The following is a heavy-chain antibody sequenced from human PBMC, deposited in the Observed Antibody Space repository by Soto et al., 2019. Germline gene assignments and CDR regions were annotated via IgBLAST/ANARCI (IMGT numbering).Heavy chain of an antibody. V-gene: IGHV1-69*13. CDR1: GVTCSSYA. Sequence: ASVKVSCKASGVTCSSYAISWVLQAPGQGLEWMGGIIPIFGTANYAQKFQGRVTITADESTSTAYMELSSLRSEDTAVYYCARGMTGYDFWSGYPVAFDIWGQGTMVTVSS. CDR3: ARGMTGYDFWSGYPVAFDI. CDR2: IIPIFGTA. J-gene: IGHJ3*02. D-gene: IGHD3-3*01.